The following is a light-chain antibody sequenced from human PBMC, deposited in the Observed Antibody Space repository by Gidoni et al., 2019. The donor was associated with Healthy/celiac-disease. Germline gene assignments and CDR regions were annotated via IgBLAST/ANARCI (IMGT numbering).Light chain of an antibody. J-gene: IGKJ4*01. CDR1: QSVSSY. V-gene: IGKV3-11*01. CDR2: DAS. CDR3: QQRSNWPLL. Sequence: EIVLTQSPATLSLSPGERATLSCRASQSVSSYLAWYQQKPGQAPRLLIYDASNRATGIPARFSGSGSGTDFTLTISSLEPEDFAVYYCQQRSNWPLLFXGXTKVXIK.